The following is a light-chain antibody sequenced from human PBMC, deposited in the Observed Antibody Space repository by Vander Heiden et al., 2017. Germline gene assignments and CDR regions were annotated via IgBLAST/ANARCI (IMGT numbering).Light chain of an antibody. CDR2: DAS. Sequence: LLTHSPATLSLSPGERATLSCRASQSVSSYLAWYQQKPGQAPRLLIYDASNRATGIPARFSGSGSGTDFTLTISSLEPEDFAVYYCQQRSNWPLTFGGGTKVEIK. J-gene: IGKJ4*01. CDR3: QQRSNWPLT. V-gene: IGKV3-11*01. CDR1: QSVSSY.